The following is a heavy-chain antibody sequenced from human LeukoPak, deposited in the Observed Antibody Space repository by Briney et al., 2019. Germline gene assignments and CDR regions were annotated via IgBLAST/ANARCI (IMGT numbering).Heavy chain of an antibody. J-gene: IGHJ4*02. Sequence: PGGSLRLSCAASGFTFSSYAMSWVRQAPGEGLEWVSAISGSGGSTYYADSVKGRFTISRDNSKNTLYLQMNSLRAEDTAVYYCAKDGSPYDSSGYYSSPPDYWGQGTLVTVSS. D-gene: IGHD3-22*01. V-gene: IGHV3-23*01. CDR1: GFTFSSYA. CDR2: ISGSGGST. CDR3: AKDGSPYDSSGYYSSPPDY.